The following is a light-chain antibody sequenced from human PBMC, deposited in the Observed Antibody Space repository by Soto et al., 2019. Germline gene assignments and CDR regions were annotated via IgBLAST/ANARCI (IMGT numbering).Light chain of an antibody. CDR3: QQSYSIFMYT. J-gene: IGKJ2*01. Sequence: DIQMTQSPSSLSASVGDRVTITCRASQSISSYLNWYQQKPGKAPKLLIYAASSFQSGVPSRFSGSGSGTDFTLTISSLQPEDFATYYCQQSYSIFMYTFGQGTKLEIK. CDR1: QSISSY. V-gene: IGKV1-39*01. CDR2: AAS.